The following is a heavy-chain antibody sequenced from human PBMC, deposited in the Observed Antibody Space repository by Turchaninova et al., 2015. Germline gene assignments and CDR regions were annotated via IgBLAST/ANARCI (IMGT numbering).Heavy chain of an antibody. Sequence: GGGVVQPGRSLRLSCAASGFTFSSYGMHWVRQAPGKGLEWLAVIWNDGGNKYYADSVKGRFTISRDNSRNTLFLQMHSLSADDTAVYYCGSGGHGSHGAWFFVNYWGQGTLVTVSS. CDR1: GFTFSSYG. V-gene: IGHV3-33*01. D-gene: IGHD4/OR15-4a*01. CDR2: IWNDGGNK. CDR3: GSGGHGSHGAWFFVNY. J-gene: IGHJ4*02.